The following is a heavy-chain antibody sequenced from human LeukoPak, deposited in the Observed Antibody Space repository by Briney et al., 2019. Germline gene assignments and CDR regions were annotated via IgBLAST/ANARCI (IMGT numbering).Heavy chain of an antibody. Sequence: GGSLRLSCAASGFPFSSCVMSWVRQAPGKGLEWVSTITGSDARTFYADSVKGRFTISRDNSRETLFLQMNSLRAEDTAVYFCGRRASPGPYDIDYWGQGTLVTVSS. CDR1: GFPFSSCV. J-gene: IGHJ4*02. CDR3: GRRASPGPYDIDY. CDR2: ITGSDART. D-gene: IGHD1-1*01. V-gene: IGHV3-23*01.